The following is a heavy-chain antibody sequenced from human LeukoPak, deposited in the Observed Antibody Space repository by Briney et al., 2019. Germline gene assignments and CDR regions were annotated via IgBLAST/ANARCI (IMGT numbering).Heavy chain of an antibody. Sequence: GGSLRLSCAASGFTFSSYAMSWVRQAPGKGLEWVSAIIGSGGSTYYADSVKGRFTISRDNSKNTLYLQMNSLRAEDTAVYYCAKADDDYVWGSYRPYYFDYWGQGTLVTVSS. CDR2: IIGSGGST. CDR3: AKADDDYVWGSYRPYYFDY. CDR1: GFTFSSYA. V-gene: IGHV3-23*01. D-gene: IGHD3-16*02. J-gene: IGHJ4*02.